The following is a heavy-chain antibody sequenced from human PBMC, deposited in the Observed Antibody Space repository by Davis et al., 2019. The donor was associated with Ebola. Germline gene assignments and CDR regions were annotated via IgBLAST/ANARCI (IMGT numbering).Heavy chain of an antibody. CDR1: GFTFSSYS. CDR3: ARQGSYYYYYYGMDV. V-gene: IGHV3-48*01. D-gene: IGHD3-10*01. J-gene: IGHJ6*04. Sequence: GGSLRLSCAASGFTFSSYSMNWVRQAPGKGLEWVSYISSSSSTIYYADSVKGRFTISRDNAKNSLYLQMNSLRAEDTAVYYCARQGSYYYYYYGMDVWGKGTTVTVSS. CDR2: ISSSSSTI.